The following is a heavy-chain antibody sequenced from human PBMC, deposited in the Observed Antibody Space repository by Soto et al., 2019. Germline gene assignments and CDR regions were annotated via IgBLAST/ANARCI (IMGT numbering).Heavy chain of an antibody. J-gene: IGHJ6*03. Sequence: PSETLSLTCTVSGGSISSYYWSWIRQPPGKGLEWIGYIYYSGSTNYNPSLKSRVTISVDTSKNQFSLKLSSVTAADTAVYYCARPPANYYYYYMDVWGKGTTVTVSS. V-gene: IGHV4-59*08. CDR3: ARPPANYYYYYMDV. CDR2: IYYSGST. CDR1: GGSISSYY.